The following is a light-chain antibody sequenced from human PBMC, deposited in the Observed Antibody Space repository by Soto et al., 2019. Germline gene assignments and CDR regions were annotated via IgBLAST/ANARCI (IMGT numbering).Light chain of an antibody. CDR2: DAS. CDR1: ESITNR. V-gene: IGKV1-5*01. Sequence: DIHMTQSPSTLSASVGDRDTITCRASESITNRLAWYQQKPGKAPKVLIYDASNLQSGVPSRFSGSGFGTEFILTISSLQPDDFATYSCQHYGVLWTFGQGTKVDIK. J-gene: IGKJ1*01. CDR3: QHYGVLWT.